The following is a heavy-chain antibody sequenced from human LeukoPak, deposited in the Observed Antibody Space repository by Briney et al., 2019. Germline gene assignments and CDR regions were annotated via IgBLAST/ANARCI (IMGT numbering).Heavy chain of an antibody. J-gene: IGHJ4*02. Sequence: GGSLRLSCAASGFDFSNSSMHWVRQASGKGLEWVGRIRSKANSYATAYAASVKGRFTISRDDSKNTAYLQMNSLKTEDTAVYYCYSAHSSSWYGYYWGQGTLVTVSS. CDR2: IRSKANSYAT. V-gene: IGHV3-73*01. D-gene: IGHD6-13*01. CDR1: GFDFSNSS. CDR3: YSAHSSSWYGYY.